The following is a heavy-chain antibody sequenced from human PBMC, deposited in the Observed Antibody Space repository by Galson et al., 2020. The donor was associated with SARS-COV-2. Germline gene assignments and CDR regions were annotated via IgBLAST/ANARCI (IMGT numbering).Heavy chain of an antibody. CDR2: IYWDDDK. Sequence: SGPTLVKPTQTLTLTCTVSGFSLSTNGVGVGWIRQPPGKALEWLAVIYWDDDKRYSPSLKNRLTITKDTSNNQVVLTMTNMDPVDTATYYCAHSMVRGVIEFYYGMDVWGQGTTVTVSS. CDR3: AHSMVRGVIEFYYGMDV. D-gene: IGHD3-10*01. V-gene: IGHV2-5*02. CDR1: GFSLSTNGVG. J-gene: IGHJ6*02.